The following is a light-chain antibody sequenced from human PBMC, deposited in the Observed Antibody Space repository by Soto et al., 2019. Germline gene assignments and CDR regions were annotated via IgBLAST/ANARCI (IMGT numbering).Light chain of an antibody. CDR1: SSDVGGYNY. CDR2: DVT. Sequence: QSVLTHPRSVSGSPGQSVTFSCTGTSSDVGGYNYVSWYQHHPGKAPKLMIYDVTKRPSGVPDRFSGSKSGNTASLTISGLKAEDEADYYCCSYAGSYTVVFGGGTKLTVL. V-gene: IGLV2-11*01. CDR3: CSYAGSYTVV. J-gene: IGLJ2*01.